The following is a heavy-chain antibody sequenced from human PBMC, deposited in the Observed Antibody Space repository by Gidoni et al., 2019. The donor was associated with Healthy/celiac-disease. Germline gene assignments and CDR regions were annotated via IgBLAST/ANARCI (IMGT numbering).Heavy chain of an antibody. D-gene: IGHD1-26*01. CDR1: GFTFSSYS. CDR3: ARETSRASYYFDF. V-gene: IGHV3-48*02. Sequence: EVQLVESGGGLVQPGGSLSLSCAASGFTFSSYSMNWVRQAPGKGLEWVSYISSSSSTVYYADSVKGRFTISRDTAKNSLYLQMNSLRDEDTAVYYCARETSRASYYFDFWGQGALVTVSS. J-gene: IGHJ4*02. CDR2: ISSSSSTV.